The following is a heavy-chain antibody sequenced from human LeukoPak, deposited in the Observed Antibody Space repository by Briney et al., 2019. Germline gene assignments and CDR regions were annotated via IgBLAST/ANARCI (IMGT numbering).Heavy chain of an antibody. J-gene: IGHJ4*02. V-gene: IGHV3-49*04. CDR3: TRDQTPYY. CDR2: IRSKAYGGTP. Sequence: GGSLRLSCTASGFTFGDYAMTWVRQAPGKGLEWVGFIRSKAYGGTPEYAASVKGRFTISRDDSKGIAYLQMNSLKTEDTAVYYCTRDQTPYYRGQGTLVTVSS. CDR1: GFTFGDYA.